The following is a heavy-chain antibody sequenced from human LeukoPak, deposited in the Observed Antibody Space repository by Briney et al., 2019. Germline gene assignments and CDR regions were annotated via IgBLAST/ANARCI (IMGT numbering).Heavy chain of an antibody. CDR1: GGSISSYY. V-gene: IGHV4-59*01. Sequence: SETLSLTCTVSGGSISSYYWSWIRQPPGKGLEWIGYIYYSGSTNYNPSLKSRVTISVDTSKNQFSLKLSSVTAADTAVYYCARDYYDSSGYYYWNAFDIWGQGTMVTVSS. CDR3: ARDYYDSSGYYYWNAFDI. D-gene: IGHD3-22*01. CDR2: IYYSGST. J-gene: IGHJ3*02.